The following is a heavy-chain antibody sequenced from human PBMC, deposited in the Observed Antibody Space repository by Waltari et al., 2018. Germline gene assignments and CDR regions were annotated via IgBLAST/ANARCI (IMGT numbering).Heavy chain of an antibody. CDR3: ARGPGSDFDDYFAH. CDR1: GYTFTSYY. J-gene: IGHJ4*02. Sequence: QVQLVQSGTAVKRPGASVKVSCKASGYTFTSYYLHWVRQAPGQGLEWMVVISPTGAVTNHQQKFQVRVTMTSDTSTSSVDMDRRNLDSEDTAVYYCARGPGSDFDDYFAHWGQGTLVTVSS. D-gene: IGHD1-26*01. CDR2: ISPTGAVT. V-gene: IGHV1-46*01.